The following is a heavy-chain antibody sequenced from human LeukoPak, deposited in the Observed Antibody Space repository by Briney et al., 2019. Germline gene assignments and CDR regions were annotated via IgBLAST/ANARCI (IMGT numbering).Heavy chain of an antibody. V-gene: IGHV4-4*07. D-gene: IGHD6-6*01. CDR2: IYTSGST. J-gene: IGHJ4*02. CDR1: GGSTSTYY. CDR3: ARDRSVGVLPAPPFDF. Sequence: SETLSLTCTVSGGSTSTYYWSWIRQPAGKGLEWIGRIYTSGSTNYNPSLKSRVTMSVDTSKNQFSLKLSSVTAADTAVYYCARDRSVGVLPAPPFDFWGQGTLVTVSS.